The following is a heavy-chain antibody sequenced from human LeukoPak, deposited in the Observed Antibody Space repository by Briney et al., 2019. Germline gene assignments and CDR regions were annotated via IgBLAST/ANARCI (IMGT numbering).Heavy chain of an antibody. CDR1: GFTFSSYA. CDR3: ARDPPHGTVVVVAGFDY. CDR2: ISGSSSAI. Sequence: PGGSLRLSCAASGFTFSSYAMSWVRQAPGKGLEWVSYISGSSSAIYYADSVKGRFTISRDNAKNSLYLQMNSLRAEDTAVYYCARDPPHGTVVVVAGFDYWGQGTLVTVSS. J-gene: IGHJ4*02. V-gene: IGHV3-48*01. D-gene: IGHD2-15*01.